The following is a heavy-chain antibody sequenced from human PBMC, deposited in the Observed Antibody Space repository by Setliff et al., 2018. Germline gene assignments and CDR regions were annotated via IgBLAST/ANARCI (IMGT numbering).Heavy chain of an antibody. CDR1: GFTFSNYE. CDR2: ISNGGGAV. J-gene: IGHJ4*02. CDR3: ARTCSGSGCYAGLES. D-gene: IGHD2-15*01. V-gene: IGHV3-48*03. Sequence: GGSLRLSCVASGFTFSNYEFNWVRQAPGKGLEWISYISNGGGAVKYADSVKGRFTISRDSAKSSLYLQMNSLRAEDTAVYYCARTCSGSGCYAGLESWGQGTPVTVSS.